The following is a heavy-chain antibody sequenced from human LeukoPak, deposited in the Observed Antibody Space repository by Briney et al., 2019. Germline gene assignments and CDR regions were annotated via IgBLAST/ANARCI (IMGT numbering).Heavy chain of an antibody. Sequence: SETLSLTCTVSGGSISSSSYYWGWIRQPPGKGLEWIGSIYYSGSTYYNPSLKSRVTISVDTSKNQFPLKLSSVTAADTAVYYCARQVAVAGTSDFDYWGQGTLVTVSS. J-gene: IGHJ4*02. CDR2: IYYSGST. CDR1: GGSISSSSYY. CDR3: ARQVAVAGTSDFDY. D-gene: IGHD6-19*01. V-gene: IGHV4-39*01.